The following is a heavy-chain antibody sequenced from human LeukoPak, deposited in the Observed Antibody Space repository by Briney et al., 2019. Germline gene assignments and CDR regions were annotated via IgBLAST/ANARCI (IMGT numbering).Heavy chain of an antibody. V-gene: IGHV3-48*01. CDR1: GFTFSSYS. D-gene: IGHD3-22*01. CDR2: ISSSSSTI. CDR3: ARGHYYDSKDWFDP. Sequence: PGGSLRLSCAASGFTFSSYSMNWVRQAPGKGLEWVSYISSSSSTIYYADSVKGRFTISRDNAKNSLYLQMNSLRAEDTAVYYCARGHYYDSKDWFDPWGQGTLVTVSS. J-gene: IGHJ5*02.